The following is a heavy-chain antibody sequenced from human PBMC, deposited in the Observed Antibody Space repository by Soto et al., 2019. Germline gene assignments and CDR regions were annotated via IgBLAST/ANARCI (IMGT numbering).Heavy chain of an antibody. J-gene: IGHJ4*02. Sequence: GGSLRLSCAASGFNFSIFSMNWVRQAPGKGLEWVSYIDSRTTTIYYADSVKGRFTISRDNARNSLYLQMNSLRDEDTAVYYCARQTWDYHSSNFDYWGLGTLVTVSS. CDR3: ARQTWDYHSSNFDY. D-gene: IGHD3-16*01. V-gene: IGHV3-48*02. CDR1: GFNFSIFS. CDR2: IDSRTTTI.